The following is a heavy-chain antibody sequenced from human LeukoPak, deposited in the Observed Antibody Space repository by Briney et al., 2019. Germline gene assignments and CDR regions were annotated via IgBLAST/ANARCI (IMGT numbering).Heavy chain of an antibody. Sequence: SETLSLTCTVSGGSISSYYWSWIRQPPGKGLEWIGYIYYSGSTNYNPSLKSRVTMSVDTSKNQFSLKLSSVTAADTAVYYCARAADYDYVWGSYRPDAFDIWGQGTMVTVSS. CDR3: ARAADYDYVWGSYRPDAFDI. CDR2: IYYSGST. J-gene: IGHJ3*02. CDR1: GGSISSYY. D-gene: IGHD3-16*02. V-gene: IGHV4-59*12.